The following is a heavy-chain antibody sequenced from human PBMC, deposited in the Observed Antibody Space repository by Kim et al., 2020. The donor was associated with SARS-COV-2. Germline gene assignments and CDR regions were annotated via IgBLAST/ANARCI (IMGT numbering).Heavy chain of an antibody. CDR3: ASLSDCGGDCALFGDNWFDP. D-gene: IGHD2-21*02. CDR2: IDLTYYYT. V-gene: IGHV5-10-1*01. J-gene: IGHJ5*02. CDR1: GYCCIRYW. Sequence: GESLKLSCKCSGYCCIRYWFRWGLQILGHGLEWIVMIDLTYYYTNSSTFFQVNITIASDKSIRTAYLQCSSLKASDTAMYYCASLSDCGGDCALFGDNWFDPWGHGTLVTVSS.